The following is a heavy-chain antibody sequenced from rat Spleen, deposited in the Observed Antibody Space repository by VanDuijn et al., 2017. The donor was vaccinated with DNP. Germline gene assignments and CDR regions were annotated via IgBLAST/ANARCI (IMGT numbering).Heavy chain of an antibody. Sequence: EVQLVESGGGLVQPGRSLKLSCAASGFTFSNYGMHWIRQAPTKGLEWVASISPSGGSTYYRDSVKGRFTISRDNAKSTLYLQMDSLRSEDTATYYCATEELGAYYFDYWGQGVMVTVSS. J-gene: IGHJ2*01. CDR3: ATEELGAYYFDY. CDR1: GFTFSNYG. V-gene: IGHV5-19*01. CDR2: ISPSGGST. D-gene: IGHD5-1*01.